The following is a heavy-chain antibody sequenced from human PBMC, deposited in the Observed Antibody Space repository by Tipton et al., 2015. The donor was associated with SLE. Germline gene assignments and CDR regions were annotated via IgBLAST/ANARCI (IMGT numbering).Heavy chain of an antibody. CDR1: GGSFSGYS. J-gene: IGHJ3*02. CDR3: ARQGGMTGTTFPFDI. CDR2: SNPSGNT. D-gene: IGHD1-7*01. V-gene: IGHV4-34*01. Sequence: LRLSCAVYGGSFSGYSWSWIRQPPGKGLEWIGESNPSGNTNYNPSLESRVTISVDTSKKQFSLKLSSVTAADTAVYYCARQGGMTGTTFPFDIWGQGTMVTVSS.